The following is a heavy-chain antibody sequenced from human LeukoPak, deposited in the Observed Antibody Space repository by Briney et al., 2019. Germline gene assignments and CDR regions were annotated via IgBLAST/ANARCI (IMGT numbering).Heavy chain of an antibody. Sequence: SETLSLTCTVSGGSISSSSYYWGWIRQPPGKGLEWIGSIYYSGSTYYNPSLKSRVTISVDTSKNQFSLKLSSVTAADTAVYYCARDSFHYDSSGYYPINWFDPWGQGTLVTVSS. CDR1: GGSISSSSYY. V-gene: IGHV4-39*02. J-gene: IGHJ5*02. CDR3: ARDSFHYDSSGYYPINWFDP. D-gene: IGHD3-22*01. CDR2: IYYSGST.